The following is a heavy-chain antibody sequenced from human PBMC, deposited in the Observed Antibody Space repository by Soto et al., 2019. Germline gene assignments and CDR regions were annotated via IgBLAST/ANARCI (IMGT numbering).Heavy chain of an antibody. J-gene: IGHJ3*02. V-gene: IGHV1-2*02. CDR1: GYTFTGYY. CDR3: AREGGGSNRIRAFAS. Sequence: QVQLVPSGAEVKKPGASVKVSCKASGYTFTGYYMHWVRQAPGQGLEWMGWINPNSGGTNYAQKFQGRVTMTRDTSISTAYMKLSRLRSDDTAVYYCAREGGGSNRIRAFASWGQGTMVTVSS. CDR2: INPNSGGT. D-gene: IGHD1-26*01.